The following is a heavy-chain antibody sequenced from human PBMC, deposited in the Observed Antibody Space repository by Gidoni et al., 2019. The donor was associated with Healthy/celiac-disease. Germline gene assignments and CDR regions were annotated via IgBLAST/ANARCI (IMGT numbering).Heavy chain of an antibody. J-gene: IGHJ5*02. D-gene: IGHD4-17*01. CDR2: IYYSGST. CDR3: ASGRTDYGENWFDP. Sequence: QLQLQESGPGLVQPSETLSLPCTVSGASISRSSYYWGWIRQPPGKGLEWIGSIYYSGSTYYNPSLKSRVTISVDTSKNQFSLKLSSVTAADTAVYYCASGRTDYGENWFDPWGQGTLVTVSS. V-gene: IGHV4-39*01. CDR1: GASISRSSYY.